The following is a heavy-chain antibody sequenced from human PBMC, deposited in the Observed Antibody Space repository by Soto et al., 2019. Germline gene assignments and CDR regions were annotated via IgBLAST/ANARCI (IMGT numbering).Heavy chain of an antibody. CDR1: GFTFSSYG. CDR2: ISYDGSNK. V-gene: IGHV3-30*18. D-gene: IGHD3-10*01. CDR3: AKEMVRGENYYYGMDV. J-gene: IGHJ6*02. Sequence: PGGSLRLSCAASGFTFSSYGMHWVRQAPGKGLEWVAVISYDGSNKYYADSVKGRFTISRDNSKNTLYLQMNSLRAEDTAVYYCAKEMVRGENYYYGMDVWGQGTTVTVSS.